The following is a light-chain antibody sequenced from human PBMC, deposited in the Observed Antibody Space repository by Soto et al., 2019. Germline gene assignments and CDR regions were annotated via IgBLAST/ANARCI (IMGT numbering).Light chain of an antibody. CDR3: RAWDSSLRV. CDR2: EDD. V-gene: IGLV3-1*01. J-gene: IGLJ3*02. CDR1: KLGDKF. Sequence: SSELTQPHSVSVSPGQTASITCSGDKLGDKFACWYQQKPGQSPMLVIYEDDKTPSGIPERFSGSNSGNTATLTISGTQAMDEADYYCRAWDSSLRVFGGGTKLTVL.